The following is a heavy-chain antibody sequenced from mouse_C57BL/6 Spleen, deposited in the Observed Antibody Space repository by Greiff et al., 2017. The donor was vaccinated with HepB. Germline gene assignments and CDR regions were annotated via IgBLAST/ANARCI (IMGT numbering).Heavy chain of an antibody. CDR3: AREGNSSWFAY. CDR1: GYTFTSYG. J-gene: IGHJ3*01. CDR2: IYPRSGNT. V-gene: IGHV1-81*01. Sequence: VQLQESGAELARPGASVKLSCKASGYTFTSYGISWVKQRTGQGLEWIGEIYPRSGNTYYNEKFKGKATLTADKSSSTAYMELRSLTSEDSAVYFCAREGNSSWFAYWGQGTLVTVSA.